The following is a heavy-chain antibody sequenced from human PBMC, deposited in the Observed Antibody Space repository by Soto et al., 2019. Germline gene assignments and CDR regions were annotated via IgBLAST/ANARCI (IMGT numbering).Heavy chain of an antibody. CDR1: GGTFSTSA. CDR3: ARDKDRLQLGGNYYYILDV. J-gene: IGHJ6*02. D-gene: IGHD5-12*01. Sequence: QVQLEQSGAEVKTPGSSVKVACKASGGTFSTSAISWVRQAPGQGLEWMGGIIPIFRTPDYAQKFQGRVTVIADESASTVYMELSGLRSDDTAVYYCARDKDRLQLGGNYYYILDVWGQGTTVTVSS. CDR2: IIPIFRTP. V-gene: IGHV1-69*12.